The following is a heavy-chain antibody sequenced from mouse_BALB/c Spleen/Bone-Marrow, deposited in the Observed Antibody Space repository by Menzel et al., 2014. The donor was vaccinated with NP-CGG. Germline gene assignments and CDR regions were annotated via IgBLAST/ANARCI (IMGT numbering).Heavy chain of an antibody. Sequence: QVQLQQSGAELAKPGASVKMSCKASGYTFTSYWMHWVKQRPGQGLEWIGYINPSTGYTEYNQKFKDLATLTADKSSSTAYMQLSSLTSEDSAVYYCARSGGGYDGFAYWGQGTLVTVSA. CDR2: INPSTGYT. J-gene: IGHJ3*01. CDR3: ARSGGGYDGFAY. CDR1: GYTFTSYW. D-gene: IGHD2-2*01. V-gene: IGHV1-7*01.